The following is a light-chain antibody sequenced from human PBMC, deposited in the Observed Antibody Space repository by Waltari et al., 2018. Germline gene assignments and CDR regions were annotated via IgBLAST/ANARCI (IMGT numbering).Light chain of an antibody. CDR3: RSYDRDLNAVL. Sequence: VLTQPPPVSGAPAQSVATSCTGSGSNIGAGYDVTWYQQIPGSAPKILIHRDDNRPSGVPCRLSGSKSGTSASLSVTALHVEDEADYFCRSYDRDLNAVLFGGGTKLTVL. CDR2: RDD. CDR1: GSNIGAGYD. J-gene: IGLJ2*01. V-gene: IGLV1-40*01.